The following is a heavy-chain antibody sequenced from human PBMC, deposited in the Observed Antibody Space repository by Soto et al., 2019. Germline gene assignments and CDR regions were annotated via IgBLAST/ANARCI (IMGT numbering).Heavy chain of an antibody. CDR1: GFTFSSYW. D-gene: IGHD3-3*01. V-gene: IGHV3-7*01. CDR3: ARSSTIFGVVGTAYYYYYMDV. CDR2: IKQDGSEK. Sequence: GGSLRLSCAASGFTFSSYWMSWVRQAPGKGLEWVANIKQDGSEKYYVDSVKGRFTISRDNAKNSLYLQMNSLRAEDTAVYYCARSSTIFGVVGTAYYYYYMDVWGKGTTVTVSS. J-gene: IGHJ6*03.